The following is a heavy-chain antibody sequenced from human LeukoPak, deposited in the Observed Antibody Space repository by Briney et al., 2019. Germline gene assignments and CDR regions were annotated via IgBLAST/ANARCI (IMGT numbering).Heavy chain of an antibody. CDR3: AREGTLGGRPADYEYYYYYGMDV. V-gene: IGHV1-18*01. D-gene: IGHD4/OR15-4a*01. J-gene: IGHJ6*02. CDR1: GYTFTSYG. CDR2: ISAYNGNT. Sequence: ASVKVSCKASGYTFTSYGISWVRPAPGQGLEWMGWISAYNGNTNYAQKLQGRVTMTTDTPTSTAYMDLRSLRSDDTAVYYCAREGTLGGRPADYEYYYYYGMDVWGQGTTVTVSS.